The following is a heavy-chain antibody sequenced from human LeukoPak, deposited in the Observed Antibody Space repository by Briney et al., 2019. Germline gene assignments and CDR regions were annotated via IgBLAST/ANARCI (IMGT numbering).Heavy chain of an antibody. CDR3: ARGSRELYYFDY. D-gene: IGHD1-7*01. Sequence: GGSLRLSCAASGFTFSRFYMSWVRQPPGKGLEWVANINGDGSEKYYVDSVKGRFTISRDNAKNSLYLQMNSLRAEDTAVYYCARGSRELYYFDYWGQGTLVTVSS. CDR2: INGDGSEK. J-gene: IGHJ4*02. CDR1: GFTFSRFY. V-gene: IGHV3-7*05.